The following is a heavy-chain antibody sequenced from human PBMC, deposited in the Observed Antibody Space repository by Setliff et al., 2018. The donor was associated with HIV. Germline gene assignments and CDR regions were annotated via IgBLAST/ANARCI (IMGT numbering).Heavy chain of an antibody. CDR2: VSQSGST. J-gene: IGHJ5*02. CDR3: ARVPVAGANWFDP. Sequence: SETLSLTCSVSGVSINRTDHYWGWIRQSPGKRLEWIGSVSQSGSTYYNPSLKSRITISVDRSKNLFSLKLISVTAADQGVYYCARVPVAGANWFDPGAWEPWSPSPQ. D-gene: IGHD2-21*01. V-gene: IGHV4-39*01. CDR1: GVSINRTDHY.